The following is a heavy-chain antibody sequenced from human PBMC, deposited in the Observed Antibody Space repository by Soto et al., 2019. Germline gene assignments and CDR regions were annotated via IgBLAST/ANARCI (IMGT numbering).Heavy chain of an antibody. J-gene: IGHJ4*02. Sequence: SETLSLTCDVSGASITTYYWSWIRQAPGKGLEWIGNVYHTGSTDYNSSLRSRVTISVDTSKNQFSLNMNSVTAADTAVYYCARRLFGSGWTLDSWGQGARVTVSS. CDR2: VYHTGST. CDR3: ARRLFGSGWTLDS. V-gene: IGHV4-59*01. D-gene: IGHD6-19*01. CDR1: GASITTYY.